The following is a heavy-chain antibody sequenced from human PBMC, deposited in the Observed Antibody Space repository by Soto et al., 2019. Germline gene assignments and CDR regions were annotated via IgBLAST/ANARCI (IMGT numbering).Heavy chain of an antibody. CDR2: IYYTGST. D-gene: IGHD2-15*01. CDR1: GGSISSYY. CDR3: ARVVSVSVVVVAATHRFDP. V-gene: IGHV4-59*12. Sequence: SETLSLTCTVSGGSISSYYWSWIRQPPGKGLEWIGYIYYTGSTNYNPSLKSRVTISVDTSKNQFSLKLSSVTAADTAVYYCARVVSVSVVVVAATHRFDPWGQGTLVTVSS. J-gene: IGHJ5*02.